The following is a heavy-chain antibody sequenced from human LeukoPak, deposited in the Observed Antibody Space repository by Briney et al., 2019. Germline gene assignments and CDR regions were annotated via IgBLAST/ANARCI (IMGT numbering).Heavy chain of an antibody. CDR3: ARVSSGSYFGYYYYYMDV. Sequence: GGSLRLSCAASGFTFSNYWMHWVRQAPGKGLVWVSRINSDGSSTSYADSVKGRFTISRDNAKNTLYLQMNSLRAEDTAVYYCARVSSGSYFGYYYYYMDVWGKGTTVTVSS. D-gene: IGHD3-10*01. CDR1: GFTFSNYW. CDR2: INSDGSST. J-gene: IGHJ6*03. V-gene: IGHV3-74*01.